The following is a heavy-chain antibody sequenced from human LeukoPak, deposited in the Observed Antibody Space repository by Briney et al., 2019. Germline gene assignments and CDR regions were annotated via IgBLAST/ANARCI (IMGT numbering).Heavy chain of an antibody. CDR3: AKGIKFFGVVMYFDY. J-gene: IGHJ4*02. CDR2: ISGSVGST. CDR1: GLAFSSYA. D-gene: IGHD3-3*01. Sequence: GGSLRFSCAASGLAFSSYAMSWVRQAPGNGLEWVSAISGSVGSTYHADSVNGRLTISRDNSKNTLYLQMNSLRAEDTAVYYCAKGIKFFGVVMYFDYWGQGTLVTVSS. V-gene: IGHV3-23*01.